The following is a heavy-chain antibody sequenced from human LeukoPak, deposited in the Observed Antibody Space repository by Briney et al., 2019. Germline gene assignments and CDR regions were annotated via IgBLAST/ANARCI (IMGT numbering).Heavy chain of an antibody. Sequence: ASVKVSCKASGYTFTSYYMHWVRQAPGQGLEWMGIINPSGGSTSYAQKFQGRVTMARDTSTSTVYMELSSLRSEDTAVYYCARDHTKGPMADVWGKGTTVTVSS. J-gene: IGHJ6*04. V-gene: IGHV1-46*03. CDR2: INPSGGST. CDR1: GYTFTSYY. CDR3: ARDHTKGPMADV. D-gene: IGHD3-10*01.